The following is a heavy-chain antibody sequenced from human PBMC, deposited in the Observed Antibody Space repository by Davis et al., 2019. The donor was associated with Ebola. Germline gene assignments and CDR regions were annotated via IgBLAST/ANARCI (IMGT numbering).Heavy chain of an antibody. D-gene: IGHD3-22*01. CDR2: INPNSGGT. CDR3: AREVGTYYYDSKAGWFDP. J-gene: IGHJ5*02. Sequence: ASVKVSCKASGYTFTGYYMHWVRQAPGQGLEWMGWINPNSGGTNYAQKFQGWVTMTRDTSISTAYMELSRLRSDDTAVYYCAREVGTYYYDSKAGWFDPWGQGTLVTVSS. V-gene: IGHV1-2*04. CDR1: GYTFTGYY.